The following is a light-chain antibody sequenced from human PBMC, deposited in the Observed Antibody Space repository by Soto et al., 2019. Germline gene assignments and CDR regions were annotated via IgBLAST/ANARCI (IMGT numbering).Light chain of an antibody. V-gene: IGKV3-20*01. J-gene: IGKJ2*01. CDR3: QQYGSSPYT. CDR2: DKS. CDR1: QSISSSS. Sequence: EIVLTQSPGTLSLSPGASATLSCRASQSISSSSLAWYQQKPGQAPRLLIYDKSKRATGIPGRFSGSGSGTDFTLTIYRLEPEDFAVFYCQQYGSSPYTFGQGTKLEIK.